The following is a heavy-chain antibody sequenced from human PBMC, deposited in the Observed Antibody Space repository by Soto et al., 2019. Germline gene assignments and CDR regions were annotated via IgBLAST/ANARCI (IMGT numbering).Heavy chain of an antibody. D-gene: IGHD1-26*01. V-gene: IGHV4-59*08. J-gene: IGHJ4*02. Sequence: NPSEPLSLTCAVSGGSFSGYYWSWIRQPPGMGLERFGYIYYTGSAYYNPSLKSRVSISVDTPKNQFSLKLSSVTAADTAVYYCARRYGSAIDYWGQGTLVTVSS. CDR2: IYYTGSA. CDR1: GGSFSGYY. CDR3: ARRYGSAIDY.